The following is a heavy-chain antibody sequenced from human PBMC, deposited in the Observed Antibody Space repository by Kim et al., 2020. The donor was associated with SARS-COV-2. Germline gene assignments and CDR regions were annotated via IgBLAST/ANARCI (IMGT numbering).Heavy chain of an antibody. CDR3: AKARNDILTGSPYYYYGMAV. V-gene: IGHV3-23*01. J-gene: IGHJ6*02. D-gene: IGHD3-9*01. CDR1: GFTFSSYA. CDR2: ISGSGGST. Sequence: GGSLRLSCAASGFTFSSYAMSWVRQAPGKGLEWVSAISGSGGSTYYADSVKGRFTISRDNSKNTLYLQMNSLRAEDTAVYYCAKARNDILTGSPYYYYGMAVWGQGTTVTVSS.